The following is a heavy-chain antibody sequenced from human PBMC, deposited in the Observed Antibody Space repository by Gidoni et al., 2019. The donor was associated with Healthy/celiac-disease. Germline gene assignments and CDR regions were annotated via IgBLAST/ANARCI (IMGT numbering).Heavy chain of an antibody. CDR3: AKDTGVVGATNWFDP. V-gene: IGHV3-23*01. J-gene: IGHJ5*02. CDR2: ISGSGGST. Sequence: EVQLWEYGGGLVQPGGSLSLSCAASGFTFSSDAMSWVRQAPGKGLEWVSAISGSGGSTYSSDSVKGRFTISRDKSKNTLYLQMHSLRAEDTAVYYCAKDTGVVGATNWFDPWGQGTLVTVSS. D-gene: IGHD1-26*01. CDR1: GFTFSSDA.